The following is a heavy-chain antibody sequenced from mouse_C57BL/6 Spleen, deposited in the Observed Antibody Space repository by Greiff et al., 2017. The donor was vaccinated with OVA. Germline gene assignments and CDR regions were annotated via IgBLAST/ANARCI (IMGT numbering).Heavy chain of an antibody. V-gene: IGHV1-82*01. Sequence: VKLMESGPELVKPGASVKISCKASGYAFSSSWMNWVKQRPGKGLEWIGRIYPGDGDTNYNGKFKGKATLTADKSSSTAYMQLSSLTSEDSAVYFCASPERLDYWGQGTTLTVSS. CDR3: ASPERLDY. CDR1: GYAFSSSW. CDR2: IYPGDGDT. D-gene: IGHD1-1*01. J-gene: IGHJ2*01.